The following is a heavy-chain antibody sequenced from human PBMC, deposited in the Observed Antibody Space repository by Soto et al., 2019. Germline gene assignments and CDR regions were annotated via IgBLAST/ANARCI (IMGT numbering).Heavy chain of an antibody. D-gene: IGHD3-10*01. CDR3: ARYLMVRGVMSAFDI. J-gene: IGHJ3*02. V-gene: IGHV4-31*03. CDR1: GGSISSGGYY. Sequence: QVQLQESGPGLVKPSQTLSLTCTVSGGSISSGGYYWSWIRQHPGKGLEWIGYIYYIGSTYYNPSIKSRVTISVDTSKNQFSLKLSSVTAADTAVYYCARYLMVRGVMSAFDIWGQGTMVTVSS. CDR2: IYYIGST.